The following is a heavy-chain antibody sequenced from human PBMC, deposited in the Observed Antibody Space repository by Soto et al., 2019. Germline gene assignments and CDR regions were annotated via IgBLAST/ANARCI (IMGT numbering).Heavy chain of an antibody. D-gene: IGHD2-15*01. CDR1: GYSISSSNW. CDR3: GRGQLLPDD. CDR2: IHYSGST. V-gene: IGHV4-28*03. Sequence: QVQLQESGPGLVKPSDTLSLTCAVSGYSISSSNWWGWIRQPPGRGLEWIGYIHYSGSTYYNPSRESRGTMSVDTSKNQFSLKLSSATAVHTAGYYWGRGQLLPDDWGQGPLVTVSS. J-gene: IGHJ4*02.